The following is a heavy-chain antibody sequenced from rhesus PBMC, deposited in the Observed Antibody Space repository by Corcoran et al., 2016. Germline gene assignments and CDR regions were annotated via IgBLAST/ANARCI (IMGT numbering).Heavy chain of an antibody. CDR1: GYSISSGYG. CDR2: IYGDGDST. V-gene: IGHV4-127*01. Sequence: QVQLQESGPGLVKPSETLSLTCAVSGYSISSGYGWGWIRQPPGKGLEWIGQIYGDGDSTYHNPSRKRRVTVSKDPSKNQFSLKLSAVTAADTAVYYCARGASLNRFDVWGPGVLVTVSS. CDR3: ARGASLNRFDV. J-gene: IGHJ5-1*01.